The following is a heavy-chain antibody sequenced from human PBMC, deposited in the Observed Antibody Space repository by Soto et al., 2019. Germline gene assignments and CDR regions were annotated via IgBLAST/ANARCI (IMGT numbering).Heavy chain of an antibody. CDR2: IYESGYT. Sequence: PSETLSLTCTISGASVSSVAYYWGWVRQRPGRGREWIGYIYESGYTYYNTSLKSRRTISLDRSNNQFSLGLTSVTAADTAVYYCVRALGHTAIVYPWFDPWGQGTLVTVS. D-gene: IGHD5-18*01. CDR1: GASVSSVAYY. V-gene: IGHV4-31*03. CDR3: VRALGHTAIVYPWFDP. J-gene: IGHJ5*02.